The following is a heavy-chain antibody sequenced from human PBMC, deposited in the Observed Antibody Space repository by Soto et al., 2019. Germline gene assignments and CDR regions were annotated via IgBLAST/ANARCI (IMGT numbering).Heavy chain of an antibody. CDR3: ARTMAKLQYFDPAPGMDV. Sequence: ASVKVSCKASGYTFTSYGISWVRQAPGQGLEWMGWISAYNGNTNYAQKLQGRVTTTTDTSTSTAYMELRSQRSDDTAVYYCARTMAKLQYFDPAPGMDVWGQGTTVTVSS. CDR1: GYTFTSYG. J-gene: IGHJ6*02. CDR2: ISAYNGNT. D-gene: IGHD3-9*01. V-gene: IGHV1-18*01.